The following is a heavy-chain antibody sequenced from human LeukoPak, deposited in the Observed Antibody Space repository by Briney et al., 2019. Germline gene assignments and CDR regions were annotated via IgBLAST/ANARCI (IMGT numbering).Heavy chain of an antibody. CDR2: IIPILGIA. CDR1: GGTFSSYA. D-gene: IGHD5-12*01. CDR3: ARPARATIPDAFDI. J-gene: IGHJ3*02. V-gene: IGHV1-69*04. Sequence: ASVKVSCKASGGTFSSYAISWVRQAPGQGLEWMGRIIPILGIANYAQKFQGRVTITADKSTSTAYMELSSLRSEDTAVYYCARPARATIPDAFDIWGQGTMVTVSS.